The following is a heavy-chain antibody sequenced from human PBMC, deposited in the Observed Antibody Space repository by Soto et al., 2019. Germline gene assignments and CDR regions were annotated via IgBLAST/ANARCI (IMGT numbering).Heavy chain of an antibody. J-gene: IGHJ4*02. CDR1: GGSFSNYA. CDR2: ITPIFGRA. Sequence: QVQLVQSGAEVKKPGSSVKVSCKASGGSFSNYAISWVLQAPGQGLEWMGGITPIFGRANYAQKFQGRVTITADESTSTAYLELSSLRSEDTAIYYCARGWSYDILTGFSYWGQGTLVTVSS. V-gene: IGHV1-69*01. CDR3: ARGWSYDILTGFSY. D-gene: IGHD3-9*01.